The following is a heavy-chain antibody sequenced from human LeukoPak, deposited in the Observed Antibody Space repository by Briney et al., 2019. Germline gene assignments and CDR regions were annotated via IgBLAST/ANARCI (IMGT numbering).Heavy chain of an antibody. CDR2: IYSGGST. CDR1: GFTVSSNY. Sequence: GGSLRLSCAASGFTVSSNYMSWVRQAPGKGLEWVSVIYSGGSTYYADSVKGRFTISRDNSKNTLYLQMNSLRTEDTAVYHCARRYCGGDCYFDYWGQGTLVTVSS. D-gene: IGHD2-21*02. J-gene: IGHJ4*02. V-gene: IGHV3-53*01. CDR3: ARRYCGGDCYFDY.